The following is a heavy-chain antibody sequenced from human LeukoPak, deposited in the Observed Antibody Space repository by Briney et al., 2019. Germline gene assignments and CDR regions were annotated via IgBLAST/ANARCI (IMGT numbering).Heavy chain of an antibody. CDR3: ARWIHDSAAWRLDY. CDR1: GFTFSNYY. V-gene: IGHV3-7*04. CDR2: IRQDASAV. J-gene: IGHJ4*02. D-gene: IGHD3-22*01. Sequence: PGGPLRLSCAASGFTFSNYYMSWVRQAPGKGLEWVANIRQDASAVFQVDSLKGRFTVSRDNTKNSLYLQMSSLRVEDTAVYYCARWIHDSAAWRLDYWGRGALVTVSS.